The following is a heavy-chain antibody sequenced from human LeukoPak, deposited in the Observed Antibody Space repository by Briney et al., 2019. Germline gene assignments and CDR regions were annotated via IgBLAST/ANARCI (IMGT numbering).Heavy chain of an antibody. CDR3: AKDINWTLLDMDV. CDR1: GFTFDDYA. Sequence: GGSLRLSCAASGFTFDDYAMHWVRQAPGKGLEWVSGLSWNGGSIGYADSVKGRFTISRDNSKNTLYLQMNSLRAEDTAVYYCAKDINWTLLDMDVWGKGTTVTVSS. V-gene: IGHV3-9*01. D-gene: IGHD3-10*01. CDR2: LSWNGGSI. J-gene: IGHJ6*04.